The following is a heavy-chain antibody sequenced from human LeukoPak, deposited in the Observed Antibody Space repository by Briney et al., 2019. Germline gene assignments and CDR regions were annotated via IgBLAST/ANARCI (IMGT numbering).Heavy chain of an antibody. J-gene: IGHJ4*02. CDR2: IYSGGSS. CDR1: GLTFSDAW. D-gene: IGHD5-12*01. Sequence: GGSLRLSCAASGLTFSDAWMSWVRQAPGKGLEWVSVIYSGGSSYYADSVKGRFAISKDNSKNTVYLQMNSLRVEDTAVYYCARGMAGYGGYDYWGQGTLVTVSS. V-gene: IGHV3-66*01. CDR3: ARGMAGYGGYDY.